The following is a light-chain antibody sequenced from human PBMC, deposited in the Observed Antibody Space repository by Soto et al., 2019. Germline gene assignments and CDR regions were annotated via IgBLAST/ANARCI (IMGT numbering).Light chain of an antibody. Sequence: EIVLTQSPGTLSLSSGERATLSCRASQSVRSNYLAWYQQKPGQAPRLLIYGASSRATGIPDRFGGSWSGTDFTLTISRLEPEDFAVYYCQQHASSPLTFGGGTKVEIK. CDR1: QSVRSNY. CDR3: QQHASSPLT. CDR2: GAS. J-gene: IGKJ4*01. V-gene: IGKV3-20*01.